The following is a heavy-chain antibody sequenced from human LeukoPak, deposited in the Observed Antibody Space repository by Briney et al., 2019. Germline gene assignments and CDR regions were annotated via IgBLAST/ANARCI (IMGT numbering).Heavy chain of an antibody. Sequence: GGSLRLSCAASGFTVSSNYMSWVRQAPGEGLEWVSVIYSGGSTYYADSVKGRFTISRDNSKNTLYLQMNSLRAEDTAVYYCAVDYSNYEFLDYWGQGTLVTVSS. CDR3: AVDYSNYEFLDY. CDR2: IYSGGST. V-gene: IGHV3-66*02. D-gene: IGHD4-11*01. CDR1: GFTVSSNY. J-gene: IGHJ4*02.